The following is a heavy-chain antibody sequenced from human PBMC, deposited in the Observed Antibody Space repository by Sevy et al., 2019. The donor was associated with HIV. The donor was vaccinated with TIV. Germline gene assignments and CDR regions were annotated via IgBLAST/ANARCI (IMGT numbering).Heavy chain of an antibody. J-gene: IGHJ5*02. CDR3: ARSGDASSGFSYWWFDP. CDR1: GFTFDDYG. CDR2: INWNGGSI. D-gene: IGHD3-22*01. Sequence: GGSLRLSCAASGFTFDDYGMSWVRQAPGKGLEWVSGINWNGGSISYADSVRGRFTISRDNAKNSLYLQMNSLRAEDTAFYYCARSGDASSGFSYWWFDPWGQGTLVTVSS. V-gene: IGHV3-20*04.